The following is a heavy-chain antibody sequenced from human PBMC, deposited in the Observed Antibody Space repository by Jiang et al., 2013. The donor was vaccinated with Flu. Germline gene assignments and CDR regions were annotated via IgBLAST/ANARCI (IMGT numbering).Heavy chain of an antibody. CDR2: INHSGST. D-gene: IGHD3-16*01. J-gene: IGHJ6*02. CDR3: ARVWGSSPLYYGMDV. V-gene: IGHV4-39*07. CDR1: GGSISSTTYY. Sequence: KPSETLSLTCTVSGGSISSTTYYWSWIRQPPGKGLEWIGEINHSGSTNYNPSLKSRVTISVDTSKNQFSLKLSSVTAADTAVYYCARVWGSSPLYYGMDVWGQGTTVTVSS.